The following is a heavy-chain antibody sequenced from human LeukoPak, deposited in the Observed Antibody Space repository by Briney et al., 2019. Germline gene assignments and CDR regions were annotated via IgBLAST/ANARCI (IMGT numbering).Heavy chain of an antibody. CDR2: INPNSGGT. Sequence: ASVKVSCKASGGTFSSYAISWVRQAPGQGLEWMGWINPNSGGTRYAQKFQGRVTMTRDTSISTAYMELSRLSSDDTAVYFCARDWREALGPRWFDPWGQGALVSVSS. D-gene: IGHD3-3*01. CDR1: GGTFSSYA. J-gene: IGHJ5*02. CDR3: ARDWREALGPRWFDP. V-gene: IGHV1-2*02.